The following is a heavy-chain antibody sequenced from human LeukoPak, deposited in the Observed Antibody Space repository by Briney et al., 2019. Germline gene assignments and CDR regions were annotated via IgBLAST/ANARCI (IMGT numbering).Heavy chain of an antibody. Sequence: PGGSLRLSCAASGFTFSSYWMSWVRQAPGKGLEWVANIKQDGSEKYYVDSVKGRFTISRDNARNSLYLQMNSLRAEDTAVYSCTRGGYRYALPRDAFDIWGQGTMVTVSS. D-gene: IGHD5-18*01. CDR3: TRGGYRYALPRDAFDI. V-gene: IGHV3-7*01. CDR1: GFTFSSYW. J-gene: IGHJ3*02. CDR2: IKQDGSEK.